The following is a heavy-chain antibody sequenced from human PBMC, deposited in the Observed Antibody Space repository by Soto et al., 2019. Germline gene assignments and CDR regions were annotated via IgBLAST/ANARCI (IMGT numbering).Heavy chain of an antibody. CDR3: ARNGTYSSSLSQYSGMDV. D-gene: IGHD6-6*01. V-gene: IGHV1-69*01. CDR2: IVPMFGTA. J-gene: IGHJ6*02. Sequence: QVQLVQSGAEVKEPGSSVKVSCKASGGTFADFIMNWVRQTPGQGLEWMGGIVPMFGTATYAEKFKGRVTISATGSTSTAYMELTSLRSEDMAVYYCARNGTYSSSLSQYSGMDVWGQGTTVTVS. CDR1: GGTFADFI.